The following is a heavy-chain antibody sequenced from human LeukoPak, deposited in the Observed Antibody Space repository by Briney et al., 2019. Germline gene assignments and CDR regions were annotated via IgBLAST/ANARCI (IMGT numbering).Heavy chain of an antibody. Sequence: GGSLRLSCAASGFTFSSYGMHWVRQAPGKGLEWVAFIRYDGSNKYYADSVKGRFTISRDNYKNKLYLQMNSLRAEDTAVYYCAKDKGHPHLYYFDYWGQGTLVTVSS. CDR1: GFTFSSYG. CDR2: IRYDGSNK. V-gene: IGHV3-30*02. CDR3: AKDKGHPHLYYFDY. J-gene: IGHJ4*02.